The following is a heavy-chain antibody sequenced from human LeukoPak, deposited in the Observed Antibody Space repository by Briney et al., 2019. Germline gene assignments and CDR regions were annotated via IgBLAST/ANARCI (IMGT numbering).Heavy chain of an antibody. J-gene: IGHJ4*02. Sequence: GGSLRLSCAASGFTFSSYDMHWVRQAPGKGLEWVAVIWYDGSNKYYADSVKGRFTISRDNSKNTLYLQMNSLRAEDTAVYYCARGVNWSRHFDYWGQGTLVTVSS. V-gene: IGHV3-33*01. CDR3: ARGVNWSRHFDY. CDR1: GFTFSSYD. D-gene: IGHD1-1*01. CDR2: IWYDGSNK.